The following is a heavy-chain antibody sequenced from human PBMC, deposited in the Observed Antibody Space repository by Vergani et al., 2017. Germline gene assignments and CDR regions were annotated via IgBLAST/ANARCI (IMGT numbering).Heavy chain of an antibody. CDR3: ATPQTGTTGGMEV. CDR1: GYTFPDHY. J-gene: IGHJ6*02. CDR2: VDPEDGET. D-gene: IGHD4-17*01. Sequence: EVQSVQSGAELKKPGATMKISCKVSGYTFPDHYMHWVKQAPGKGLEWMGLVDPEDGETIYAEKFKGRGTIAADTSTDTANLELSSLRSEDTAVYYCATPQTGTTGGMEVWGQGTTVIVSS. V-gene: IGHV1-69-2*01.